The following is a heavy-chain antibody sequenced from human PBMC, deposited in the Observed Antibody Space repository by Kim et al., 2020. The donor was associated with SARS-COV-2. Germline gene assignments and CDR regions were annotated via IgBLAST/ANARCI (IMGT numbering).Heavy chain of an antibody. CDR3: ARDLDIVVVPAAIRSGMDV. J-gene: IGHJ6*02. CDR2: IYSGGST. V-gene: IGHV3-66*01. CDR1: GFTVSSNY. Sequence: GGSLRLSCAASGFTVSSNYMSWVRQAPGKGLEWVSVIYSGGSTYYADSVKGRFTISRDNSKNTLYLQMNSLRAEDTAVYYCARDLDIVVVPAAIRSGMDVWGQGTTVTVSS. D-gene: IGHD2-2*03.